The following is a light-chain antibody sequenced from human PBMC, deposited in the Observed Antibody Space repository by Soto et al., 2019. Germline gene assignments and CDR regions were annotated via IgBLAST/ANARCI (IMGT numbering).Light chain of an antibody. CDR3: QQRSNWPLT. CDR2: DAS. J-gene: IGKJ1*01. CDR1: QSFCGS. Sequence: EIVLTQSPATLSLSPGERATLSCRACQSFCGSFAWYQQKPVKAPGLIFCDASNGPTGIPARFSGSGSGTDFIFPICSLESEDFAVYYCQQRSNWPLTFGQGTK. V-gene: IGKV3-11*01.